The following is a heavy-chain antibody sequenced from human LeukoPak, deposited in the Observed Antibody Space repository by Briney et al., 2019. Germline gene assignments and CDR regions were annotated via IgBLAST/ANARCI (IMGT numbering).Heavy chain of an antibody. Sequence: GSLRLSCAASGFTFSSYEMNWIRQPPGKGLEWIGEINHSGSTNYNPSLKSRVTISVDTSKNQFSLKLSSVTAADTAVYYCARGHGWYSSSWYDYWGQGTLVTVSS. CDR1: GFTFSSYE. CDR3: ARGHGWYSSSWYDY. CDR2: INHSGST. V-gene: IGHV4-34*01. D-gene: IGHD6-13*01. J-gene: IGHJ4*02.